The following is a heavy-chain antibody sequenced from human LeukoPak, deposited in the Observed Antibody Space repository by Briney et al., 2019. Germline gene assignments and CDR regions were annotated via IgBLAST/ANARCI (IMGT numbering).Heavy chain of an antibody. Sequence: SETLSLTCTVSGGSISSYYWSWIRQPPGKGLEWIGYICYSGSTNYNPSLKSRVTISVDTSKNQFSLRLSSVTAADTAVYFCARGPHYYSYYGLDVWGQGTTVTVSS. CDR1: GGSISSYY. V-gene: IGHV4-59*01. CDR2: ICYSGST. CDR3: ARGPHYYSYYGLDV. J-gene: IGHJ6*02.